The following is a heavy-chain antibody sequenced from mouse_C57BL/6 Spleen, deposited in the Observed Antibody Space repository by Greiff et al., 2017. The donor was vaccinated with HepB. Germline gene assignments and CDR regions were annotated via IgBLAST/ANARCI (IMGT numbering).Heavy chain of an antibody. CDR1: GYTFTSYW. Sequence: QVQLQQSGAELVRPGSSVKLSCKASGYTFTSYWMDWVKQRPGQGLEWIGNIYPSDSETHYNQKFKDKATLTVDKSSSTAYMQLSSLTSEDSAVYYCARGYDGYYGYWGQGTTLTVSS. D-gene: IGHD2-3*01. CDR3: ARGYDGYYGY. V-gene: IGHV1-61*01. CDR2: IYPSDSET. J-gene: IGHJ2*01.